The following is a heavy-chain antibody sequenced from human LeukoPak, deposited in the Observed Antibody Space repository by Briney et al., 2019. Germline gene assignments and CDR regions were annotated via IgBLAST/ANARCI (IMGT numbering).Heavy chain of an antibody. Sequence: PSETLSLTCTVSGGSINTVGDYWSWIRQPPGKGLEWIGYIYYSGSTNYNPSLKSRVTISVDTSKNQFSLKLSSVTAADTAVYYCARAGTYYDFWSGWPPTYYYYYGMDVWGQGTTVTVSS. J-gene: IGHJ6*02. CDR1: GGSINTVGDY. CDR2: IYYSGST. D-gene: IGHD3-3*01. CDR3: ARAGTYYDFWSGWPPTYYYYYGMDV. V-gene: IGHV4-61*08.